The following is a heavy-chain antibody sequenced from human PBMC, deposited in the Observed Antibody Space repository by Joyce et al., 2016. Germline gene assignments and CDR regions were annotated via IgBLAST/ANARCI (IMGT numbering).Heavy chain of an antibody. CDR3: ATVRDYYGSGSQPLDY. J-gene: IGHJ4*02. CDR1: GFTFSSYW. Sequence: EVQLVESGGGLVQPGGSLRLSCAASGFTFSSYWMSWVRQAPGKGLEWVGKIKQDGSEKYYVDSVKGRFTISRDNAKNSLYLQMNSLRAEDTAVYYCATVRDYYGSGSQPLDYWGQGTLVTVSS. CDR2: IKQDGSEK. V-gene: IGHV3-7*01. D-gene: IGHD3-10*01.